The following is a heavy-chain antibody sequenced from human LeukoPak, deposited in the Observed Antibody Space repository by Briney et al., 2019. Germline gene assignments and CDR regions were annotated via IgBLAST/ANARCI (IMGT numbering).Heavy chain of an antibody. CDR2: IYYTGYT. D-gene: IGHD3-9*01. J-gene: IGHJ5*02. V-gene: IGHV4-59*01. CDR1: GGSISSYY. Sequence: SETLSLTCTVSGGSISSYYWSWIRQPPGKGLEWIGYIYYTGYTNYNPSLKSRVTISVGTSKKQFSLKLNSVTAADTAVYYCARGLPLRYFDWLSNWFDPWGQGTLVTVSS. CDR3: ARGLPLRYFDWLSNWFDP.